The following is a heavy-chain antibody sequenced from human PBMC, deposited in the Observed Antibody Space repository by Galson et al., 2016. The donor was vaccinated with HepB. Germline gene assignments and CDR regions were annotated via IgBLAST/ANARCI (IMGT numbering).Heavy chain of an antibody. V-gene: IGHV3-7*03. J-gene: IGHJ4*02. Sequence: SLRLSCAASGFTFSDYWMTWVRRAPGKGLEWVANMEQGGSEKYSVDSVKGRFTISRDNVKNLLYLQMNSLRVEDTAVYYCARDSGRYYIDYWGQGILVTVSS. CDR3: ARDSGRYYIDY. CDR2: MEQGGSEK. D-gene: IGHD3-10*01. CDR1: GFTFSDYW.